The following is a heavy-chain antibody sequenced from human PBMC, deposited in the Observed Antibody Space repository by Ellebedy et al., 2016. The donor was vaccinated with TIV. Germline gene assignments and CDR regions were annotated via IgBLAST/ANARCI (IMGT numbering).Heavy chain of an antibody. CDR3: AREVLYSGSSGPNDY. CDR2: INAGTGNT. CDR1: GYHFNSYV. D-gene: IGHD3-22*01. J-gene: IGHJ4*02. V-gene: IGHV1-3*01. Sequence: ASVKVSCKASGYHFNSYVIYWVRQAPGQRPEWMGWINAGTGNTKYSQMFQGRVIITRDTSATTTYMEVSSLRSEDTAVYFCAREVLYSGSSGPNDYWGQGTLVTVSS.